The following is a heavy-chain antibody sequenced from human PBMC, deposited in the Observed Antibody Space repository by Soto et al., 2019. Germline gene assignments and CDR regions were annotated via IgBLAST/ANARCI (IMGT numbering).Heavy chain of an antibody. CDR3: AASPMVGVTPYFAY. Sequence: QVQLQESGPGLVKPSQTLSLTCTVSGGSISSGGYYWSWIRQHPGKGLEWIGYIYYSGSTYYNPSPKGRVIIPVDASKSLFSLKLGSGTAADTAGYYWAASPMVGVTPYFAYWGQGTLVTVSS. J-gene: IGHJ4*02. V-gene: IGHV4-31*03. CDR2: IYYSGST. D-gene: IGHD2-21*02. CDR1: GGSISSGGYY.